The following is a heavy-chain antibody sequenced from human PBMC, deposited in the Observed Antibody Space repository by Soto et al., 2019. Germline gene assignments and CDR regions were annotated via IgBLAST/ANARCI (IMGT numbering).Heavy chain of an antibody. V-gene: IGHV3-11*01. CDR1: GFTFSDYY. J-gene: IGHJ4*02. D-gene: IGHD4-17*01. Sequence: QVQLVESGGGLVKPGGSLRLSCAASGFTFSDYYMSWIRQAPGKGLEWVSCISISGSTMYYADSVKGRFTISRDNAKNSLSLQMTSLRAEDTAVYYGARIIGGTVTTGPGDYWGQGTLVTVSS. CDR3: ARIIGGTVTTGPGDY. CDR2: ISISGSTM.